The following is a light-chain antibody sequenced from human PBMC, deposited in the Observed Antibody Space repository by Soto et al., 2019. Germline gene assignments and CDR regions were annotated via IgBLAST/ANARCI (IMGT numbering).Light chain of an antibody. CDR2: GAS. V-gene: IGKV3-20*01. CDR3: QQYGSSRIT. J-gene: IGKJ5*01. CDR1: QSVSSSS. Sequence: EILLTQAPGTLSLSPGERATLSCRASQSVSSSSLAWYQQKPGQVPRLLIYGASTRATDVPDRFSGSGSGTDFTLTISGLEPEDFAVYYCQQYGSSRITVGQGTRLEIK.